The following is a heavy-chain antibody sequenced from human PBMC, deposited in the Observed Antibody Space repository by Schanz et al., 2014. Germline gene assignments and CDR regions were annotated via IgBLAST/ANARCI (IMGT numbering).Heavy chain of an antibody. CDR2: ISSRGTTI. J-gene: IGHJ6*02. V-gene: IGHV3-11*01. Sequence: QVQLEESGGGLVTPGGSLRLSCAASGFTFSDYYMSWIRQAPGKGLECISYISSRGTTIYYADSVKGRFTISRDNAENSLYLQMSSLRAEDTAVYYCASSSYRLLSYYYAMDVWGQGTTVTVFS. CDR3: ASSSYRLLSYYYAMDV. D-gene: IGHD1-26*01. CDR1: GFTFSDYY.